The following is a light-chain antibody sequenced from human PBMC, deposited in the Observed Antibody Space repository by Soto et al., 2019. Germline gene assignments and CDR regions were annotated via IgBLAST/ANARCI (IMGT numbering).Light chain of an antibody. CDR3: QKYDRVPLT. J-gene: IGKJ1*01. Sequence: DIPMTQSPSSLSASVGDRVTITCRASQDISNYLAWYQQKPGKVPRLLIYAASALQSGVPSRFSGSGSGTDFTLAISSLQPEDVATYYCQKYDRVPLTFGPGTKVEI. V-gene: IGKV1-27*01. CDR1: QDISNY. CDR2: AAS.